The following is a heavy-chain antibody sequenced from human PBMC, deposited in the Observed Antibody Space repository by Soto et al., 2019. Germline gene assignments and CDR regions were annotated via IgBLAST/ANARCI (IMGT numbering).Heavy chain of an antibody. V-gene: IGHV3-23*01. J-gene: IGHJ6*02. CDR1: GFTFSTYA. Sequence: EVQLLESGGGLVQPGGSLRLSCAASGFTFSTYAMSWVRQAPGKGLEWVSAIGRNGDSTYYADSVKGRFTISRDNSKNTXXXXXXXXXXXXXXXXXXXXXXGDXXXXXXXGYYAMDVWGQGTTVTVSS. CDR3: XXXXGDXXXXXXXGYYAMDV. D-gene: IGHD2-21*01. CDR2: IGRNGDST.